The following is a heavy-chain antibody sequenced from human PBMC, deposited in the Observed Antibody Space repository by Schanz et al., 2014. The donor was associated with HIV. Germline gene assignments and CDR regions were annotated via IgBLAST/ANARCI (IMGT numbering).Heavy chain of an antibody. CDR3: VKDFTDSKGGFDY. D-gene: IGHD1-26*01. J-gene: IGHJ4*02. CDR1: GLSLSDFA. V-gene: IGHV3-9*01. CDR2: ITWNNKVM. Sequence: EVQLLESGGGLVQPGGSLRLSCVVSGLSLSDFAMHWVRQSPGKGLEWVSGITWNNKVMGYVDSVKGRFTISRDTAKNSLFLQMVNLISEDTAFYYCVKDFTDSKGGFDYWGQGALVIVSS.